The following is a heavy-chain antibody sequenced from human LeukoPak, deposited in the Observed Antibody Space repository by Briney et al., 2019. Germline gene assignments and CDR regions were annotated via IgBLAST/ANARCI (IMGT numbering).Heavy chain of an antibody. D-gene: IGHD3-22*01. J-gene: IGHJ4*02. Sequence: GSLRLSCAASGFTFSSYAMHWVRQAPGKGLEWVAVISYDGSNKYYADSVKGRFTISRDSPKNTLYLQMNSLRAEDTAVYYCARAAYDNSGYLTLWGQGTLVTVSS. CDR1: GFTFSSYA. V-gene: IGHV3-30-3*01. CDR2: ISYDGSNK. CDR3: ARAAYDNSGYLTL.